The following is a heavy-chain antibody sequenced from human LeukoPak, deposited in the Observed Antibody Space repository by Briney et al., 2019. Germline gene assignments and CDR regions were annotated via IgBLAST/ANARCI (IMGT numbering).Heavy chain of an antibody. D-gene: IGHD6-13*01. V-gene: IGHV3-23*01. Sequence: GGSLRLSCAASGFTFSSYAMSWVRQAPGKGLEWVSTISVSGGTTYYADSVKGRFTISRDNYKNTLYLQMNSLRAEDTAVYYCAKVPIAAAGEVDYWGQGTLVTVSS. CDR2: ISVSGGTT. J-gene: IGHJ4*02. CDR3: AKVPIAAAGEVDY. CDR1: GFTFSSYA.